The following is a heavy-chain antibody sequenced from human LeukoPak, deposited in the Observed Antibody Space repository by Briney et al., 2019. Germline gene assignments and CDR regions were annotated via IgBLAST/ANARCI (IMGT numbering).Heavy chain of an antibody. CDR1: GYTFTGYY. Sequence: ASVKVSCKASGYTFTGYYVHWVRQAPGQGLEWMGWINLNSGGTNYAQKFQGRVTMTRDTSISTAYMELSRLRSDDTAMYYCASFYYDSSGYYDCWGQGTLVTVSS. D-gene: IGHD3-22*01. J-gene: IGHJ4*02. V-gene: IGHV1-2*02. CDR3: ASFYYDSSGYYDC. CDR2: INLNSGGT.